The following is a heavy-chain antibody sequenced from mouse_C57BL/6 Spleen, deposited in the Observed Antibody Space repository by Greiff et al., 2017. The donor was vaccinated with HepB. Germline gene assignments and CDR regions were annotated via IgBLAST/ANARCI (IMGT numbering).Heavy chain of an antibody. CDR1: GYTFTNYW. V-gene: IGHV1-63*01. CDR3: ARMRLYQTGDYYAMDY. D-gene: IGHD2-12*01. J-gene: IGHJ4*01. Sequence: QVQLQQSGAELVRPGTSVKMSCKASGYTFTNYWIGWAKQRPGHGLEWIGDIYPGGGYTNYHEKFKGKATLTADESSSTAYMQFSSLTSEDSAIYYCARMRLYQTGDYYAMDYWGQGTSVTVSS. CDR2: IYPGGGYT.